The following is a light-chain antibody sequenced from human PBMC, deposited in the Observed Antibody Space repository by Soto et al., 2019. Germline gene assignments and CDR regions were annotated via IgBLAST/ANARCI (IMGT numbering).Light chain of an antibody. V-gene: IGLV2-11*01. CDR3: TSYAGSNNLV. CDR2: EVS. J-gene: IGLJ3*02. Sequence: QSALTQPRSVSGSPGQSVTISCTATGSDVGDSSHVSWYQLHPGKAPKLMIYEVSKRPSGVPDRFSGSKSGNTASLTVSGLQAEDEADYYCTSYAGSNNLVFAGGTKLTVL. CDR1: GSDVGDSSH.